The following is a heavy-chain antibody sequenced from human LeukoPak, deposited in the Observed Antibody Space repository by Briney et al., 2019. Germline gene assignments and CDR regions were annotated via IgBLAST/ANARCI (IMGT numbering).Heavy chain of an antibody. J-gene: IGHJ4*02. CDR1: GGTFSSYA. Sequence: VASVKVSCKASGGTFSSYAINWVRQAPGQGLEWMGRINPIFGKANYAQKFQGRVTITTDECTSTAYMELSTLRSDDTAVYYCARERPPGDSSNWFLEGYFDIWGQGTLVTASS. CDR3: ARERPPGDSSNWFLEGYFDI. D-gene: IGHD6-13*01. V-gene: IGHV1-69*05. CDR2: INPIFGKA.